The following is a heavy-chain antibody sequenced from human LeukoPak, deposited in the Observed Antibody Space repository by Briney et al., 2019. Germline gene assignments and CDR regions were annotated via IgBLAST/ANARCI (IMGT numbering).Heavy chain of an antibody. CDR3: VRDIPHANIVGATRTCFFDY. J-gene: IGHJ4*02. Sequence: ASVKVSCKASGYTCTGYYMHWVRQAPGQGIEWMGWSNPNSGGTNYSQKSQGRVTMSRETRLSTAYLELSRLRPDDTPVYFCVRDIPHANIVGATRTCFFDYWGQGNVVTV. D-gene: IGHD1-26*01. CDR1: GYTCTGYY. V-gene: IGHV1-2*02. CDR2: SNPNSGGT.